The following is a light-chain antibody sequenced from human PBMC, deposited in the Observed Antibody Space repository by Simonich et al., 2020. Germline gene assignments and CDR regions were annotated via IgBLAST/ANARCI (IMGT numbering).Light chain of an antibody. J-gene: IGLJ2*01. CDR2: DVS. CDR3: SSYTSSSTLV. CDR1: SRDVGGYNY. V-gene: IGLV2-14*01. Sequence: QSALTQPASVSGSPGQSITISCTGTSRDVGGYNYVSWYQQHPGKAPKLMIYDVSKPPSGVSNRFSGSKSGNTASLTISGLQAEDEADYYCSSYTSSSTLVFGGGTKLTVL.